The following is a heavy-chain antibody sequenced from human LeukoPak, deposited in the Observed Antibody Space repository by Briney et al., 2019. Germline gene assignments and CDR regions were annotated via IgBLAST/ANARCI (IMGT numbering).Heavy chain of an antibody. Sequence: PGGSLRLSCAASGFTFSSYAMNWVRQAPGKGLEWVSSISGSGGSTYYADSVKVRFTIARDNSKNTLYLQMNSLRAEDTAVYYCAKDDAFVGSSGWYGGGGSFDYWGQGTLVTVSS. D-gene: IGHD6-19*01. CDR1: GFTFSSYA. V-gene: IGHV3-23*01. CDR2: ISGSGGST. CDR3: AKDDAFVGSSGWYGGGGSFDY. J-gene: IGHJ4*02.